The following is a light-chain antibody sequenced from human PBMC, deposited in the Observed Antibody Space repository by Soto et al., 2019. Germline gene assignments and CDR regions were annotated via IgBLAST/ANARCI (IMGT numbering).Light chain of an antibody. V-gene: IGLV2-23*02. J-gene: IGLJ1*01. Sequence: QSVLTQPASVSGSPGQSIPFSCTGTSSDVGSSNLVSWYQQHPGKAPKLLIYEVSKRPSGVSNRFSGSKSGNTASLTISGLQAEYEADYYCCSYVGSSTHVFGTGTKLTVL. CDR2: EVS. CDR1: SSDVGSSNL. CDR3: CSYVGSSTHV.